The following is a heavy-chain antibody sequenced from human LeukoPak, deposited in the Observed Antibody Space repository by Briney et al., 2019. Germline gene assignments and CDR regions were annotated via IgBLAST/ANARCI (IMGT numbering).Heavy chain of an antibody. CDR3: ASLYGDYRVGY. J-gene: IGHJ4*02. Sequence: NPSGTLSLTCAVSGGSIRSHNWWSWVRQPPGKGLEWIGEIYHNGSTNYNPSLKSRVTISVDKSKNQFSLKLSSVTAADTAVYYCASLYGDYRVGYWGQGTLVTVSS. CDR2: IYHNGST. D-gene: IGHD4-17*01. CDR1: GGSIRSHNW. V-gene: IGHV4-4*02.